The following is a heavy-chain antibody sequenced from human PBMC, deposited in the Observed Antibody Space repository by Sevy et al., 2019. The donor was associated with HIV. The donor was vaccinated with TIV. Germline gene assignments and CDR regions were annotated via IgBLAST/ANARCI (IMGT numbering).Heavy chain of an antibody. D-gene: IGHD3-22*01. CDR2: ISGSGGST. J-gene: IGHJ4*02. CDR3: AKEYYDSSGRLGDEPYYFDY. CDR1: GFTFSSYA. V-gene: IGHV3-23*01. Sequence: GGSLRLSCAASGFTFSSYAMSWVRQAPGKGLEWVSAISGSGGSTYYADSVKGRFTISRDNSKNTLYLQMNSLRAEDTAVYYCAKEYYDSSGRLGDEPYYFDYWGQGTLVTVSS.